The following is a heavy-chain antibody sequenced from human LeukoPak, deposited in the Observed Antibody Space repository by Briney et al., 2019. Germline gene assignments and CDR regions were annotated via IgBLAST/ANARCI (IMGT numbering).Heavy chain of an antibody. D-gene: IGHD1-26*01. V-gene: IGHV4-61*02. J-gene: IGHJ4*02. Sequence: SETLSLTCTVSGASISSGGNFWTWIPQPAGKGLEWIGRIYTSGSTNYNPALKSRVTISADTSKKQFYLKLNSVTAADTAVYYCARDGIEAIDSWGQGTLVIVSS. CDR1: GASISSGGNF. CDR3: ARDGIEAIDS. CDR2: IYTSGST.